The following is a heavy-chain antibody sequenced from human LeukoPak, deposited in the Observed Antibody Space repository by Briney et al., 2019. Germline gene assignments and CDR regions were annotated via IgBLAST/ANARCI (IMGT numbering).Heavy chain of an antibody. CDR2: ISDSGST. CDR1: GGSINGYY. Sequence: PSETLSLTCTVSGGSINGYYWTWIRQPPGKGLEWIGYISDSGSTNYNPSLKSRVIMSVDSSNTEFSLRLNSVTAADTAVYYCARVFRGAVTSNWFHPWGQGTLVTVSS. CDR3: ARVFRGAVTSNWFHP. V-gene: IGHV4-59*01. D-gene: IGHD4-17*01. J-gene: IGHJ5*02.